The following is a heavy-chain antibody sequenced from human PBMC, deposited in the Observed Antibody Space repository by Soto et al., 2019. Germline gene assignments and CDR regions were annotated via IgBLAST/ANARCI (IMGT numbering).Heavy chain of an antibody. V-gene: IGHV3-30-3*01. CDR2: ISYDGSNK. Sequence: QVQLVESGGGVVQPGRSLRLSCAASGFTFSSYAMHWVRQAPGKGLEWVAVISYDGSNKYYADSVKGRFTISRDNSKNTLYLQMNSLRAEDTAVYYCNLRVGVLYWGQGTPVTVSS. CDR3: NLRVGVLY. CDR1: GFTFSSYA. D-gene: IGHD3-10*01. J-gene: IGHJ4*02.